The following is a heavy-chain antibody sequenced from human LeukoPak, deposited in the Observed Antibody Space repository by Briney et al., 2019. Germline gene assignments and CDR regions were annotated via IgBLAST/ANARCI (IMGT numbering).Heavy chain of an antibody. J-gene: IGHJ1*01. D-gene: IGHD2-15*01. CDR2: INHSGST. CDR3: ARRLLGYCSGGSCYSGYFQH. Sequence: SETLSLTSAVYGGSFSGYYWSWIRQPPGKGLEWIGEINHSGSTNSNPSLKSRVTISVDTSKNQFSLKLSSVTAADTAMYYCARRLLGYCSGGSCYSGYFQHWGQGTLVTVSS. V-gene: IGHV4-34*01. CDR1: GGSFSGYY.